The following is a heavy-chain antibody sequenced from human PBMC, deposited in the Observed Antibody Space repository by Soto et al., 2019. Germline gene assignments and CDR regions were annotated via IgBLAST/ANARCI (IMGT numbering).Heavy chain of an antibody. D-gene: IGHD2-2*01. CDR2: IYYSGST. CDR1: VVSISSSSYY. CDR3: ARRRDIVVETAAHTITSMEV. J-gene: IGHJ6*01. V-gene: IGHV4-39*01. Sequence: PSETLSLTCTFSVVSISSSSYYCGWIRQPPGKGLEWIGSIYYSGSTYYNPSLKSRVTISVDTSKNQFSLKLSSVTAADTAVYYCARRRDIVVETAAHTITSMEVWGQGTTVIVSS.